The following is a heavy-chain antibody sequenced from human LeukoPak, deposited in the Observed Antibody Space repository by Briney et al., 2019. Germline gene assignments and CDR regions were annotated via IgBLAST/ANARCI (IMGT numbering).Heavy chain of an antibody. J-gene: IGHJ4*02. CDR1: GGSISSGTYY. CDR2: IYITGST. Sequence: SQTLSLTCSVSGGSISSGTYYFNWIRQPAGKGLEWIGRIYITGSTNYNPSLKTRAPISVDTSRKQFSLRLNSVTVANTAGFSCERIYAEGTFFDYWGQGTLVTVSS. CDR3: ERIYAEGTFFDY. V-gene: IGHV4-61*02. D-gene: IGHD3-16*01.